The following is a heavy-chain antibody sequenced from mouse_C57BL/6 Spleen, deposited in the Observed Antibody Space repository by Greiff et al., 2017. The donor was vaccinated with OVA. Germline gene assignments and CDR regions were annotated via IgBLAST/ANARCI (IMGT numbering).Heavy chain of an antibody. CDR1: GFSLTSYA. V-gene: IGHV2-9-1*01. J-gene: IGHJ1*03. Sequence: VKLVESGPGLVAPSQSLSITCTVSGFSLTSYAISWVRQPPGKCLEWLGVIWTGGGTTYNSALKSRLSISKDNSKSQVFLKMNSLQTDDTARYYCARDLGWYCDVGGTGTTGTGSS. CDR2: IWTGGGT. CDR3: ARDLGWYCDV. D-gene: IGHD4-1*01.